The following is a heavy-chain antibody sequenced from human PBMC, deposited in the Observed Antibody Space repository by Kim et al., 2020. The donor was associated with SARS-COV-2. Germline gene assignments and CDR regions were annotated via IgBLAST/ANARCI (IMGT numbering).Heavy chain of an antibody. CDR3: ARDFYYDSSGYYLGWTDGIGVAFDI. CDR1: GGSISSYY. CDR2: IYYSGST. D-gene: IGHD3-22*01. Sequence: SETLSLTCTVSGGSISSYYWSWIRQPPGKGLEWIGYIYYSGSTNYNPSLKSRVTISVDTSKNQFSLKLSSVTAADTAVYYCARDFYYDSSGYYLGWTDGIGVAFDIWGQGTMVTVSS. V-gene: IGHV4-59*01. J-gene: IGHJ3*02.